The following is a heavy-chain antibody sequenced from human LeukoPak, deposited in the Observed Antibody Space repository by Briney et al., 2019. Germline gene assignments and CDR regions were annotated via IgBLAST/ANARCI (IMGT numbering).Heavy chain of an antibody. CDR1: AGSINNYY. V-gene: IGHV4-34*01. CDR2: INHSGST. J-gene: IGHJ3*02. Sequence: SETLSLTCTVSAGSINNYYWSWIRQPPGKGLEWIGEINHSGSTNYNPSLKSRVTISVDTSKNQFSLKLSSVTAADTAVYYCASSVGFDAFDIWGQGTMVTVSS. CDR3: ASSVGFDAFDI. D-gene: IGHD1-26*01.